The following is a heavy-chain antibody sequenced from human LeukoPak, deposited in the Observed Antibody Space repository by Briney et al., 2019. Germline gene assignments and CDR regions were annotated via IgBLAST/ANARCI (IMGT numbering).Heavy chain of an antibody. CDR3: ANIYCSGGTCTYFDD. V-gene: IGHV3-7*01. D-gene: IGHD2-15*01. Sequence: GGSLRLSCAASGLTFSMYWMSWVRQAPGKGLEWVANIKPDGSQKYYVDSVKGRFTISRDNAKNSLYLQMNSLKAEDTAVYYCANIYCSGGTCTYFDDWGQGTLVTVSS. J-gene: IGHJ4*02. CDR2: IKPDGSQK. CDR1: GLTFSMYW.